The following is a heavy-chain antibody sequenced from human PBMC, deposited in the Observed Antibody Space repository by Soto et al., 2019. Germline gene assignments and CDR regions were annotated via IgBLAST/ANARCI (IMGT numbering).Heavy chain of an antibody. CDR2: ISGSGGST. D-gene: IGHD7-27*01. V-gene: IGHV3-23*01. CDR1: GFTFSSYA. Sequence: GGSLRLSCAASGFTFSSYAMSWVRQAPGKGLEWVSAISGSGGSTYYADSVKGRFTISRDNSKNTLYLQRNSLRAEDTAVYYCSKGPSNWGDAFDIWGQGTMVTVSS. J-gene: IGHJ3*02. CDR3: SKGPSNWGDAFDI.